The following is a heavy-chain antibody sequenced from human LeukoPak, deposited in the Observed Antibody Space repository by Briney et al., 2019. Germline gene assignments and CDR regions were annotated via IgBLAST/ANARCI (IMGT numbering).Heavy chain of an antibody. CDR1: GFTFSSYE. J-gene: IGHJ4*02. CDR2: ISSSGSTI. V-gene: IGHV3-48*03. CDR3: AREGSRIFYYFDY. D-gene: IGHD3-10*01. Sequence: GGSLRLSCAASGFTFSSYEMNWVRQALGKGLEWVSYISSSGSTIYYADSVKGRFTISRDNAKNSLYLQMNSLRAEDTAVYYCAREGSRIFYYFDYWGQGTLVTVSS.